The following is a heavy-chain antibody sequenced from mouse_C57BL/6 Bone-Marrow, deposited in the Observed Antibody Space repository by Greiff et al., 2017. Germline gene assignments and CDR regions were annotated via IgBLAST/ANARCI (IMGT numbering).Heavy chain of an antibody. Sequence: QVQLKESGPGLVQPSQSLSITCTVSGFSFTSYGVHWVRQSPGKGLEWLGVLWSGGSTASTAAFISRLSISKDNSKSQVFFKMNSLQANDTAIYYCARTDYWGQGTTLTVSS. CDR3: ARTDY. V-gene: IGHV2-2*02. J-gene: IGHJ2*01. CDR2: LWSGGST. CDR1: GFSFTSYG.